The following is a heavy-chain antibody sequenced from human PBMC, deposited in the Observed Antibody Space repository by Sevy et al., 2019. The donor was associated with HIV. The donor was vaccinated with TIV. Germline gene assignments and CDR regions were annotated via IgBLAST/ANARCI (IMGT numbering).Heavy chain of an antibody. D-gene: IGHD3-22*01. J-gene: IGHJ4*02. CDR3: AKDPEIGCPPEAGYYFDY. CDR2: ISGSGGST. CDR1: GFTFSSYA. Sequence: GGSLRLSCAASGFTFSSYAMSWVRQAPGKGLEWVSAISGSGGSTYYADSVKGRFTISRDNSKNTLYLQMNSLRAEDTAVYYCAKDPEIGCPPEAGYYFDYWGQGTLVTVSS. V-gene: IGHV3-23*01.